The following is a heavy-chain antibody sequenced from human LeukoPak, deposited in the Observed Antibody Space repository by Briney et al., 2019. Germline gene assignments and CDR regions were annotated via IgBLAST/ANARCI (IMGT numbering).Heavy chain of an antibody. V-gene: IGHV3-53*01. J-gene: IGHJ4*02. Sequence: GGSLRLSCAVSGFTVSCNYMSWLRQAPGQGLEWVSLIYSGGTTYYADSVNGRFTISRDNSKNTLYLQMNSVRAEDTAVYYCARRAGGYSHPYDYWGQGILVTVSS. D-gene: IGHD4-23*01. CDR2: IYSGGTT. CDR3: ARRAGGYSHPYDY. CDR1: GFTVSCNY.